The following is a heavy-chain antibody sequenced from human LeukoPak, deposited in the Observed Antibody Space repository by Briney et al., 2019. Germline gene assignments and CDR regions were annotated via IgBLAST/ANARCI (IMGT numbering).Heavy chain of an antibody. V-gene: IGHV4-34*01. CDR2: INHSGST. Sequence: PSETLCLTCAVYGGSFSGYYWSWIRQPPGKGLEWIGEINHSGSTNYNPSLKSRVTISVDTSKNQFSLKLSSVTAADTAVYYCARHSPSYSYGLDYWGQGTLVTVSS. D-gene: IGHD5-18*01. CDR3: ARHSPSYSYGLDY. J-gene: IGHJ4*02. CDR1: GGSFSGYY.